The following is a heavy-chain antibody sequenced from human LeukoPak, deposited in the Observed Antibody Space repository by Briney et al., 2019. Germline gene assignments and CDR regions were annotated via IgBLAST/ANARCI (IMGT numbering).Heavy chain of an antibody. CDR2: ISSKGSST. CDR3: VKDSFSSSWYWFDP. J-gene: IGHJ5*02. CDR1: GFTFSSYA. Sequence: GGSLRLSCSASGFTFSSYAMHWVRQAPGKGLECVSAISSKGSSTHYADSVKGRFTISRDNSKNTLYLQLSSLRPDDTAVYYCVKDSFSSSWYWFDPWGQGTLVTVSS. V-gene: IGHV3-64D*06. D-gene: IGHD6-13*01.